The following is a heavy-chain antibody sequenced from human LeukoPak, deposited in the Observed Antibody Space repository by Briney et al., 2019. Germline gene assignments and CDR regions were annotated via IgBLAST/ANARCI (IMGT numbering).Heavy chain of an antibody. Sequence: GGSLRLSCAASGFTFTSYAMTWVRQAPGEGLEWVSGISDSGGATYYADSVKGRFTISRDNSKNTLYLQMHSLRAEDTAVYYCAKGTTMIVGDYFDIWGQGTLVTVSS. J-gene: IGHJ4*02. CDR3: AKGTTMIVGDYFDI. V-gene: IGHV3-23*01. CDR1: GFTFTSYA. D-gene: IGHD3-22*01. CDR2: ISDSGGAT.